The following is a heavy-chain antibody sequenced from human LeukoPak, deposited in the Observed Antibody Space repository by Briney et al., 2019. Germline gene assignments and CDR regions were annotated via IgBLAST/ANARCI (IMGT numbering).Heavy chain of an antibody. CDR2: FDAEQGEI. D-gene: IGHD3-22*01. J-gene: IGHJ5*02. V-gene: IGHV1-24*01. CDR3: ATDSRYFDTNRYFDP. CDR1: GDSLTELS. Sequence: ASVKVSCKVSGDSLTELSMHWVRQAPGQGLEWMGGFDAEQGEIIYAQEFQGRVTMTEDTSTNTAYMELSSLTSADTAVYYCATDSRYFDTNRYFDPWGQGTLITLSS.